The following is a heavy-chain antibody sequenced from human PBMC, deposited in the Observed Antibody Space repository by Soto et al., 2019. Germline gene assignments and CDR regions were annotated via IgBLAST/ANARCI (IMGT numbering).Heavy chain of an antibody. CDR3: ARAVPEGHYGSQSRFDY. CDR1: GYTFATYW. V-gene: IGHV5-51*01. D-gene: IGHD3-10*01. CDR2: IYPGDSDT. Sequence: GESLKISCQVSGYTFATYWVAWVRQMPGKGLEWMGIIYPGDSDTRYSPSFQGQVTISADKSISTAYLLWSSLKASDTAKYYCARAVPEGHYGSQSRFDYWGQGTLVTVSS. J-gene: IGHJ4*02.